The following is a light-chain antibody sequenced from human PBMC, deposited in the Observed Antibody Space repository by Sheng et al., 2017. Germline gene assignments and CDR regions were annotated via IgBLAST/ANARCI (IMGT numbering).Light chain of an antibody. CDR3: QAWDSITVV. V-gene: IGLV3-1*01. CDR1: KLGNKY. Sequence: SYELTQPPSVSVSPGQTASIACSGDKLGNKYASWYQQKPGQSPVVVIYEDNKRPSGIPERFSGSNSGNTATLTISGTQAMDEADYYCQAWDSITVVFGGGTRLTVL. J-gene: IGLJ2*01. CDR2: EDN.